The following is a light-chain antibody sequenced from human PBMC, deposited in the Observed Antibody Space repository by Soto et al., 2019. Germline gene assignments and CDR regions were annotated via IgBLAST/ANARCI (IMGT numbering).Light chain of an antibody. V-gene: IGLV2-8*01. J-gene: IGLJ2*01. CDR2: EVT. Sequence: QSALTQPPSASGSPGQSVTISCAGSTGDIGTYDHVSWYQQHPGKAPKLLIYEVTKRPPGVPARFSGSKSANTASLTISGLPADDEADYYCSSYAGTNHVIFGGGTKLTVL. CDR3: SSYAGTNHVI. CDR1: TGDIGTYDH.